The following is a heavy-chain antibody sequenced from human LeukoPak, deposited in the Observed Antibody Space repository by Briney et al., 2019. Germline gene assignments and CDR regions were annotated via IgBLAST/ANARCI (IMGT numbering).Heavy chain of an antibody. D-gene: IGHD3-10*01. CDR1: GFTFSSYW. CDR3: ARLREDGQIGDY. Sequence: PGGSLRLSCAASGFTFSSYWMHWVRQAPGKGLVWVSRINSDGSGTTYADSVKGRFTISRDNARNTLYLQMNSLRAEDTAVYYCARLREDGQIGDYWGQGTLVTVSS. V-gene: IGHV3-74*01. J-gene: IGHJ4*02. CDR2: INSDGSGT.